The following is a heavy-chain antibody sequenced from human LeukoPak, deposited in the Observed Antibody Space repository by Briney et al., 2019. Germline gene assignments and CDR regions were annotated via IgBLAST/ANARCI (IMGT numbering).Heavy chain of an antibody. CDR3: ARAGATTYYYYYYYMDV. D-gene: IGHD5-12*01. CDR1: GGSISSYY. CDR2: IHYSGST. V-gene: IGHV4-59*01. Sequence: SETLSLTCSVSGGSISSYYWSWIRQPPGKGLEWIGFIHYSGSTNYNPSLKSRVTMSVDTSKNQFSLKLSSVTAADTAVYYCARAGATTYYYYYYYMDVWGKGTTVTISS. J-gene: IGHJ6*03.